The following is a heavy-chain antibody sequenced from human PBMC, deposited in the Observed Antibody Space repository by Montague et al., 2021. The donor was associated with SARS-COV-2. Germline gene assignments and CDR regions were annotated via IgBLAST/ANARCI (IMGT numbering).Heavy chain of an antibody. CDR2: IYYSGST. CDR1: GGSISSYY. CDR3: AREVRYYYDSSGPGAFDI. Sequence: SETLSLTCPVSGGSISSYYWSWIRQPPGKGLEWIGYIYYSGSTNXXPSLKSRVTISVDTSKNQFSLKLSSVTAADTAVYYCAREVRYYYDSSGPGAFDIWGQGTMVTVSS. V-gene: IGHV4-59*01. J-gene: IGHJ3*02. D-gene: IGHD3-22*01.